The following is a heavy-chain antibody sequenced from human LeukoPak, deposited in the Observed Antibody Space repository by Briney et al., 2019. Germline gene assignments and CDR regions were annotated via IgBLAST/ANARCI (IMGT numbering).Heavy chain of an antibody. CDR3: ARLYSGVDY. D-gene: IGHD5-12*01. Sequence: PGGSLRLSCAASGFTFSSYSMNWVRQAPGKGLEWVSSISSSSRYIYYADSVKGRFTISRDNAKNSLYLQMNSLRAEDTAVYYCARLYSGVDYWGQGTLVTVSS. J-gene: IGHJ4*02. CDR2: ISSSSRYI. CDR1: GFTFSSYS. V-gene: IGHV3-21*01.